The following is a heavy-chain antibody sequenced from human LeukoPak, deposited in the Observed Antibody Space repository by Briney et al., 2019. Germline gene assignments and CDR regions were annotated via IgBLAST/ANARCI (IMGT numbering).Heavy chain of an antibody. V-gene: IGHV3-33*01. J-gene: IGHJ5*02. CDR1: GITFSSYG. CDR2: IWYDGSNK. CDR3: AREAGTGNWFDP. D-gene: IGHD6-19*01. Sequence: QPGGSLRLSCAASGITFSSYGMHWVRQAPGKGLEWVAVIWYDGSNKYYADSVKGRFTISRDNSKNTLYLQMNSLRAEDTAVYYCAREAGTGNWFDPWGQGTLVTVSS.